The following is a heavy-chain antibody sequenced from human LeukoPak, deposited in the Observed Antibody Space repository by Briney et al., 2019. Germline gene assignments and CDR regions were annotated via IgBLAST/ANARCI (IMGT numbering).Heavy chain of an antibody. J-gene: IGHJ3*02. CDR1: GYTFTSYY. CDR2: INPNSGGT. D-gene: IGHD3-22*01. CDR3: ASAWYYDSLYYAFDI. Sequence: ASVKVSCKASGYTFTSYYIHWVRQAPGQGLEWMGWINPNSGGTNYAQKFQGRVTMTRDTSISTAYMELSRLRSDDTAVYYCASAWYYDSLYYAFDIWGQGTMVTVSS. V-gene: IGHV1-2*02.